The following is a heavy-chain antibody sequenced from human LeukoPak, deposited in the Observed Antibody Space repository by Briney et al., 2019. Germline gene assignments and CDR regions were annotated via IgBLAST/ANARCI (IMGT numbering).Heavy chain of an antibody. CDR1: GYTFTSYG. V-gene: IGHV1-18*01. J-gene: IGHJ6*02. CDR2: ISAYNGNT. D-gene: IGHD5-24*01. Sequence: AASVKVSCKASGYTFTSYGISWVRQAPGQGLEWMGWISAYNGNTNYAQKLQGRVTMTTDTSTSTAYMELSSLRSEDTAVYYCARDPSRDGYNYNYYYGMDVWGQGTTVTVSS. CDR3: ARDPSRDGYNYNYYYGMDV.